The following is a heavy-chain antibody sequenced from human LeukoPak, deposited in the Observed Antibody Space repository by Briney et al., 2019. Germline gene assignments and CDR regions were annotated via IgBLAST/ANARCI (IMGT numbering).Heavy chain of an antibody. V-gene: IGHV4-59*08. Sequence: SETLSLTCTVSGGSISNYYWTWIRQPPGKGLEWIGYIYYSGSTNYNPSLKSRVTISVDASKNQFSLKLSSVTAADTAVYYCARHLVDYYYYGMDVLGQGTTVTVSS. D-gene: IGHD2-15*01. CDR1: GGSISNYY. CDR2: IYYSGST. CDR3: ARHLVDYYYYGMDV. J-gene: IGHJ6*02.